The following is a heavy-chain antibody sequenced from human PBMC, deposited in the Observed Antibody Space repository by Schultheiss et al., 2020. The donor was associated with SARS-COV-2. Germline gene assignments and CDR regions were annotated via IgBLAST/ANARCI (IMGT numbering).Heavy chain of an antibody. Sequence: GGSLRLSCAASGFTFSSYAMHWVRQAPGKGLEWVAVIWYDGSNKYYADSVKGRFTISRDNSKNTLYLQMNSLRAEDTAVYYCAKGSGYSYGYHHGAFDIWGQGTMVTVSS. CDR2: IWYDGSNK. CDR3: AKGSGYSYGYHHGAFDI. V-gene: IGHV3-33*06. CDR1: GFTFSSYA. J-gene: IGHJ3*02. D-gene: IGHD5-18*01.